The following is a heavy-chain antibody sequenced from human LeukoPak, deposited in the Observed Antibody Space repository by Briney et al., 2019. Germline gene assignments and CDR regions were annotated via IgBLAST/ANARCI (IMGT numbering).Heavy chain of an antibody. Sequence: GGSLRLSCAGSGFTFSSYAMSWVRQAPGKGLEWVSAISHSSSGTYYLDSVKGRFTISRDNSKNTLYMQMNSLRAEDTAVYYCANHLACGSTSCPPFDSWGQGTLVTVSS. CDR1: GFTFSSYA. D-gene: IGHD2-2*01. J-gene: IGHJ4*02. CDR3: ANHLACGSTSCPPFDS. CDR2: ISHSSSGT. V-gene: IGHV3-23*01.